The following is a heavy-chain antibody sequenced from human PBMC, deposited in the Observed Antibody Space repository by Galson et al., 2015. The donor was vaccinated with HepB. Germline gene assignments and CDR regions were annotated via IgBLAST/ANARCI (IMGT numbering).Heavy chain of an antibody. CDR1: GDSVSSNSAA. D-gene: IGHD6-13*01. CDR2: TYYRSKWYN. CDR3: ARDLSYSSSWYGLGNWFDP. Sequence: CAISGDSVSSNSAAWNWIRQSPSRGLEWLGRTYYRSKWYNDYAVSVKSRITINPDTSKNQFSLQLNSVTPEDTAVYYCARDLSYSSSWYGLGNWFDPWGQGTLVTVSS. V-gene: IGHV6-1*01. J-gene: IGHJ5*02.